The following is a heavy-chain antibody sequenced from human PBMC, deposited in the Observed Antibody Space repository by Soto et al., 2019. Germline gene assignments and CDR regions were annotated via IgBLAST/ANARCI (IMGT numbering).Heavy chain of an antibody. J-gene: IGHJ6*02. CDR3: AKDIHSSSWSYYYYGMDV. CDR1: GFSFSDYY. Sequence: PGGSLRLSCASSGFSFSDYYMSWIRQAPGKGLEWVSYTSSSGSTTYYADSVKGRFTVSRDNAKDSLWLQVNSLRAEDTALYYCAKDIHSSSWSYYYYGMDVWGQGTTVTVSS. CDR2: TSSSGSTT. V-gene: IGHV3-11*01. D-gene: IGHD6-13*01.